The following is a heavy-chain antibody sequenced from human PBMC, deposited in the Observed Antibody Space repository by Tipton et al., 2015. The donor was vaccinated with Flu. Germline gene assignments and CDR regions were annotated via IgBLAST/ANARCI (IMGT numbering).Heavy chain of an antibody. CDR3: ARVDYDFWSGSPYGMDV. CDR2: TYHRSKWYN. J-gene: IGHJ6*02. Sequence: GLVKPSQTLSLTCAISGDSVSSNSAAWNWIRQSPSRGLEWLGRTYHRSKWYNDYAVSVKSRITINPDTSKNQFSLQLNSVTPEDTAVYYCARVDYDFWSGSPYGMDVWGQGTTVTVSS. V-gene: IGHV6-1*01. D-gene: IGHD3-3*01. CDR1: GDSVSSNSAA.